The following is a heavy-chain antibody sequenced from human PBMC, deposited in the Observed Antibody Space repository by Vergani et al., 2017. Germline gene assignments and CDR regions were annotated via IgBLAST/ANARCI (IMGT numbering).Heavy chain of an antibody. J-gene: IGHJ4*02. CDR3: ARDMDVTGDRYFGY. CDR1: GFTFSSYG. V-gene: IGHV3-33*01. Sequence: QVHLVESGGGVVQPGRSLRLSCAASGFTFSSYGMHWVRQAPGKGLGWVAVIWYDGSNTKYADSVKGRFTISRDNSKNTLYLQMNSLRAEDTAVYYCARDMDVTGDRYFGYWGQGTLVTVSS. D-gene: IGHD7-27*01. CDR2: IWYDGSNT.